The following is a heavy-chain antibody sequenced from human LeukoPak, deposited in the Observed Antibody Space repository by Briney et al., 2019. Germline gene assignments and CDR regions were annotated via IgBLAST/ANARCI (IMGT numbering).Heavy chain of an antibody. CDR3: ARVGSSSSWYVSRFDT. CDR1: GYTFTSYG. Sequence: ASVKVSCKASGYTFTSYGINWVRPAPGQGLEWMGWISAYNGNTNYAQKLQGRVTMTTDTSTSTAYMELRSLRSDDTAVYYCARVGSSSSWYVSRFDTWGQGTLVTVSS. CDR2: ISAYNGNT. D-gene: IGHD6-13*01. V-gene: IGHV1-18*01. J-gene: IGHJ5*02.